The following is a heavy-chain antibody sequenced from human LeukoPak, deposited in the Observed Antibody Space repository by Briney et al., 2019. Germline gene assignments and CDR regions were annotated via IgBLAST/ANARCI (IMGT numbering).Heavy chain of an antibody. J-gene: IGHJ5*02. CDR1: GGSISSSSYY. CDR2: IYYSGST. V-gene: IGHV4-39*02. CDR3: ARDHGYYDSSVRFDP. Sequence: PSETLSLTRTVSGGSISSSSYYWGWIRQPPGKGLEWIGSIYYSGSTYYNPSLKSRVTISVDTSKNQFSLKLSSVTAADTAVYYCARDHGYYDSSVRFDPWGQGTLVTVSS. D-gene: IGHD3-22*01.